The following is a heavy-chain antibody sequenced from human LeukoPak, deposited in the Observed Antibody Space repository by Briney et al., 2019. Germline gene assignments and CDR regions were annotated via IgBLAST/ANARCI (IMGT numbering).Heavy chain of an antibody. CDR3: ARASNWFDP. J-gene: IGHJ5*02. Sequence: NPSETLSLTCTVSGGSISSYYWSWIRQPPGKGLEWIGYIHYSGSTNYNPSLKSRVTISVDTSKNQFSLKLSSVTAADTAVYYCARASNWFDPWGQGTLVTVSS. CDR1: GGSISSYY. V-gene: IGHV4-59*01. CDR2: IHYSGST.